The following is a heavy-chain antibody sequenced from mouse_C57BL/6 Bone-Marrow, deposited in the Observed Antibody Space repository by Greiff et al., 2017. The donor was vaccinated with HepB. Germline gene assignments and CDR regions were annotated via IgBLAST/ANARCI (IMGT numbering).Heavy chain of an antibody. V-gene: IGHV1-4*01. CDR3: ARGEVVAPDWYFDV. CDR1: GYTFTSYT. J-gene: IGHJ1*03. D-gene: IGHD1-1*01. Sequence: VKLMESGAELARPGASVKMSCKASGYTFTSYTMHWVKQRPGQGLEWIGYINPSSGYTKYNQKFKDKATLTADKSSSTAYMQLSSLTSEDSAVYYCARGEVVAPDWYFDVWGTGTTVTVSS. CDR2: INPSSGYT.